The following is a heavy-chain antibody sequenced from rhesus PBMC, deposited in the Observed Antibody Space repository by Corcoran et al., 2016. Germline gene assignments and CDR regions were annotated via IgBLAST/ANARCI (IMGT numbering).Heavy chain of an antibody. CDR1: GFSLSTTGTG. Sequence: QVTLKESGPALVKPTQTLTLTCTFSGFSLSTTGTGVGWIRQPPGKALEWLASIYWNDSKNSSKALTSRLTSTKDTSKNQVVLTMTNVDPGETATYYVARALRGYSGDSSANFGYWGQGVLVTVSS. CDR3: ARALRGYSGDSSANFGY. J-gene: IGHJ4*01. CDR2: IYWNDSK. V-gene: IGHV2-95*01. D-gene: IGHD5-30*01.